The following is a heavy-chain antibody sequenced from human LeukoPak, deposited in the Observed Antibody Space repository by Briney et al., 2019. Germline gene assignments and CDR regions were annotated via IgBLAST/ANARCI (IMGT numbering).Heavy chain of an antibody. CDR1: GGTFSSYA. D-gene: IGHD3-16*02. J-gene: IGHJ4*02. V-gene: IGHV1-69*13. CDR3: ARGHTYYDYVWGSYRQTHFDY. Sequence: SVKVSCKASGGTFSSYAISWVRQAPGQGLEWMGGIIPIFGTANYAQKFQGRVAITADESTSTAYMELSSLRSEDTAVYYCARGHTYYDYVWGSYRQTHFDYWGQGTLVTVSS. CDR2: IIPIFGTA.